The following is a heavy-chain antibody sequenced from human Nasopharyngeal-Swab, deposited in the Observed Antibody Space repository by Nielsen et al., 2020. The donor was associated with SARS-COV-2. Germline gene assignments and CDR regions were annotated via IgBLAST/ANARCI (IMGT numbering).Heavy chain of an antibody. D-gene: IGHD5-18*01. V-gene: IGHV3-9*01. CDR3: ARDAGGAWIQLWTDYYYYGMDV. CDR1: GFTFDDYA. J-gene: IGHJ6*02. Sequence: SLKISCAASGFTFDDYAMHWVRQAPGKGLEWVSGISWNSGSIGYADSVKGRFTISRDNAKNSLYLQMNSLRDEDTAVYYCARDAGGAWIQLWTDYYYYGMDVWGQGTTVTVSS. CDR2: ISWNSGSI.